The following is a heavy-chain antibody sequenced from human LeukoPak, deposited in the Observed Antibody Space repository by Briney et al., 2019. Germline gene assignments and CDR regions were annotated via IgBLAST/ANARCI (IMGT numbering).Heavy chain of an antibody. Sequence: PGGSLRLSCAASGFTFSSHEMNWVRQAPGKGLEWLSYISDSGSPTYYADSVKGRFTVSRDNAKNSLYLQMNSLRAEDTALYYCARQTLGATGYSAFDFWGQGTLVTVSS. J-gene: IGHJ3*01. CDR3: ARQTLGATGYSAFDF. CDR2: ISDSGSPT. V-gene: IGHV3-48*03. D-gene: IGHD3-9*01. CDR1: GFTFSSHE.